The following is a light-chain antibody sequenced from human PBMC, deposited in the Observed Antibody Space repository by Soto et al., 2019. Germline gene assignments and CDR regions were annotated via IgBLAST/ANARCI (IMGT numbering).Light chain of an antibody. CDR1: QSIADY. V-gene: IGKV1-39*01. CDR3: QQSFITPHT. J-gene: IGKJ2*01. CDR2: AAS. Sequence: DIQMTQSPSSLSASVGDRVTITCRASQSIADYLNWYQQKPGKAPNLLIYAASSLYGGVPSRFSGSGSETDFTLPISSLQPEDFATYYCQQSFITPHTFGQGTKLEI.